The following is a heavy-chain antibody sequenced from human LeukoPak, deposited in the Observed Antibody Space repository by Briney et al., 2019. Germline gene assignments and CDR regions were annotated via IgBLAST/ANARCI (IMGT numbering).Heavy chain of an antibody. CDR2: IWYDGSNK. Sequence: GGSLRLSCAASGFTFSTYGMHWVRQAPGKGLEWVAVIWYDGSNKYYADSVKGRFNISRDNAENSLYLQMNSLRAEDTALYYCARKRPNYFDYWGQGTLVTASS. V-gene: IGHV3-33*03. J-gene: IGHJ4*02. CDR1: GFTFSTYG. CDR3: ARKRPNYFDY.